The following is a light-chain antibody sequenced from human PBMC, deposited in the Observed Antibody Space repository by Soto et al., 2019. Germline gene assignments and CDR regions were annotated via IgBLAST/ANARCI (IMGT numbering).Light chain of an antibody. V-gene: IGLV2-14*01. J-gene: IGLJ2*01. CDR1: SSDVGGYNY. CDR2: EVS. Sequence: QSSLTQPASVSGSPGRSITISCTGTSSDVGGYNYVSWYQQHPGKAPKLMIYEVSNRPSGVSNRFSGSKSGNTAPLTISGLQAEDEADYYCSSYTSSSIVVFGGGTKVTVL. CDR3: SSYTSSSIVV.